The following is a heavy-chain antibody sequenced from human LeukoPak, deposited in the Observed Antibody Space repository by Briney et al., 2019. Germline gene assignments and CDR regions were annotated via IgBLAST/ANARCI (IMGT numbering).Heavy chain of an antibody. J-gene: IGHJ1*01. Sequence: GASVKVSCKASGYTFTSYYMHWVRQAPGQGLEWMGIINPSGGSTSYAQKFQGRVTMTRDTSTSTVYMELSSLRSEVTAVYYCARVGGYCSSTSCYTRPRFQHWGQGTLVTVSS. V-gene: IGHV1-46*03. D-gene: IGHD2-2*02. CDR3: ARVGGYCSSTSCYTRPRFQH. CDR1: GYTFTSYY. CDR2: INPSGGST.